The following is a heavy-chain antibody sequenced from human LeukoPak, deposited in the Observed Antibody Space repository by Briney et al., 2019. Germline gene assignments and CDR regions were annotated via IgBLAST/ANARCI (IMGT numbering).Heavy chain of an antibody. CDR1: GFTFSSYG. Sequence: PGGSLRLSCAASGFTFSSYGMHWVRQAPGKGLEWVAVISYDGTNKFYADSVKGRFTISRGNSKNTLYLQMNSLSTEDTAVYYCAKVTSGWFGGFDYWGQGTLVTVAS. CDR2: ISYDGTNK. V-gene: IGHV3-30*18. J-gene: IGHJ4*02. CDR3: AKVTSGWFGGFDY. D-gene: IGHD6-19*01.